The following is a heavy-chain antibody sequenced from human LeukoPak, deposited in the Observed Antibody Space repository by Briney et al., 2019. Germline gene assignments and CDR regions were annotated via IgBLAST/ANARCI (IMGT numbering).Heavy chain of an antibody. Sequence: GGSLRLSCAASGFTFSRFWMTWVRQAPGKGLEWVATIKQGENEKYYVDSVKGRFTISRDNGKSSLYLQMNSLRVEDTAVYYCTRDECTATCYAAGFPLWGQGTLVTVSS. J-gene: IGHJ4*02. V-gene: IGHV3-7*01. CDR1: GFTFSRFW. D-gene: IGHD2-2*01. CDR3: TRDECTATCYAAGFPL. CDR2: IKQGENEK.